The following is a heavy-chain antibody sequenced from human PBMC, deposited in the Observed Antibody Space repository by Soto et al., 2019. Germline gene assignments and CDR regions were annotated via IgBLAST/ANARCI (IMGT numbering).Heavy chain of an antibody. CDR2: ISSNGGST. Sequence: PGGSLRLSCSASGFTFSSYAMHWVRQAPGKGLEYVSAISSNGGSTYYADSVKGRFTISRDNSKNTLYLQMSSLRAEDTAVYYCVKDRVGATRTLDYWGQGTLVTVSS. CDR1: GFTFSSYA. CDR3: VKDRVGATRTLDY. J-gene: IGHJ4*02. D-gene: IGHD1-26*01. V-gene: IGHV3-64D*06.